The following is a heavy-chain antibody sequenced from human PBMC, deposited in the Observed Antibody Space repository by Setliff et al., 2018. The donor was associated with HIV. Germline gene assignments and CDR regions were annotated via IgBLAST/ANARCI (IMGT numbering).Heavy chain of an antibody. CDR3: ARGRDWAKTGDF. V-gene: IGHV4-34*01. Sequence: SETLSLTCAVSGVSFSGDYWSWVRQPPGKGLEWIAEVHPSGSINYNSSLKSRVAISVDTSNNQFSLTMMSVTAADTAGYYCARGRDWAKTGDFWGQGALVTVSS. CDR2: VHPSGSI. D-gene: IGHD3-9*01. J-gene: IGHJ4*02. CDR1: GVSFSGDY.